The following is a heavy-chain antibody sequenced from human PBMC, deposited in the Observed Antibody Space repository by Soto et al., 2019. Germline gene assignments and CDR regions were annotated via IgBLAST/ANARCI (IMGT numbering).Heavy chain of an antibody. CDR3: ARSTGDLYYYYGMDV. Sequence: SVKVSCKASGGTFSSYAISWVRQAPGQGLEWMGGITPIFGTANYAQKSQGRVTITADKSTSTAYMELSSLRSEDTAVYYCARSTGDLYYYYGMDVWGQGTTVTVSS. D-gene: IGHD7-27*01. V-gene: IGHV1-69*06. CDR2: ITPIFGTA. CDR1: GGTFSSYA. J-gene: IGHJ6*02.